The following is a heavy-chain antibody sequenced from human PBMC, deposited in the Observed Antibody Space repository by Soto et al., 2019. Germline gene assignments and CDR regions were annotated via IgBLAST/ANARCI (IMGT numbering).Heavy chain of an antibody. CDR1: GFTFNSYA. D-gene: IGHD3-3*01. Sequence: GGSLRLSCAASGFTFNSYAMSWVRQAPGKGLEWVSAIGGSGDSTFYADSVKGRFTISRDNSKNTLYLQMNSLRAEDTAVYYCARDGGRFYYYGMAVWAQGTTVTASA. CDR3: ARDGGRFYYYGMAV. V-gene: IGHV3-23*01. CDR2: IGGSGDST. J-gene: IGHJ6*01.